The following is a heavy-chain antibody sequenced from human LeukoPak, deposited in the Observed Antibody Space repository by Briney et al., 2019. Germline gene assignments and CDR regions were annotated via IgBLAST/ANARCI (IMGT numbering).Heavy chain of an antibody. CDR3: AREPADFGDNWFDP. CDR1: GFTFSSYS. J-gene: IGHJ5*02. V-gene: IGHV3-48*01. D-gene: IGHD3-3*01. Sequence: GGSLRLSCAASGFTFSSYSMNWVRQAPGKGLEWVSYISSTSNSLYYADSVKGRFTISRDNAKNSLYLQLNSLRAEDTAVYYCAREPADFGDNWFDPWGQGTLVTVSS. CDR2: ISSTSNSL.